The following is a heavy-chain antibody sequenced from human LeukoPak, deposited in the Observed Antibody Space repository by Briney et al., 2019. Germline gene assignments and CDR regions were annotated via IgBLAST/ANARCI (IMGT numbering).Heavy chain of an antibody. J-gene: IGHJ6*03. CDR1: GFTFNRYG. CDR2: IRYDGSNK. Sequence: PGGFLRLSCAASGFTFNRYGMHWVRQAPGKGLEWVAFIRYDGSNKYYADSVKGRFTISRDDSKNTLYLQMNSLRVEDTAVYYCAKYEKEMAALYYYYYMDVWGKGTTVTVSS. CDR3: AKYEKEMAALYYYYYMDV. D-gene: IGHD5-24*01. V-gene: IGHV3-30*02.